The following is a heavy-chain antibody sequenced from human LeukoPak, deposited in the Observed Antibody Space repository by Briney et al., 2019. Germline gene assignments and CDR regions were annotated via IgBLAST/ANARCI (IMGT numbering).Heavy chain of an antibody. CDR3: ARPDTAMVGAGAFDI. CDR1: GGSFSGYY. V-gene: IGHV4-34*01. Sequence: PSETLSLTCAVYGGSFSGYYWSWIRQPPGKGLEWIGEINHSGSTNYNPSLKSRVTISVDTSKNQFSLKLSSVTAADTAVYYCARPDTAMVGAGAFDIWGQGTMVTVSS. CDR2: INHSGST. D-gene: IGHD5-18*01. J-gene: IGHJ3*02.